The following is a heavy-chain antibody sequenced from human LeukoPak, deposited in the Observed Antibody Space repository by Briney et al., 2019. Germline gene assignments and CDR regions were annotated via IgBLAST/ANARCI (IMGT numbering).Heavy chain of an antibody. D-gene: IGHD3-22*01. V-gene: IGHV1-8*03. J-gene: IGHJ4*02. CDR2: MNPNSGNT. CDR3: ARGDDSSGYYRY. Sequence: ASVKVSCKASGYTFTSYDINWVRQATGQGLEWMGWMNPNSGNTGYAQKFQGRVTTTRNTSISTAYMELSSLRSEDTAVYYCARGDDSSGYYRYWGQGNLVTVSS. CDR1: GYTFTSYD.